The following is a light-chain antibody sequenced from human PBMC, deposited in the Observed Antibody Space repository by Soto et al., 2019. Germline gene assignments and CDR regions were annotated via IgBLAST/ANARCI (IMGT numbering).Light chain of an antibody. Sequence: DIQMTQSPSTLSASVGDRVTITCRASQSISIWLAWYQQKLGKAPKLLIYDASSLETGVPSRFSGSGSGTEFNLTITSLQPDDFATYYCQQYSSFWTFGQGTKVEIK. CDR3: QQYSSFWT. CDR2: DAS. V-gene: IGKV1-5*01. J-gene: IGKJ1*01. CDR1: QSISIW.